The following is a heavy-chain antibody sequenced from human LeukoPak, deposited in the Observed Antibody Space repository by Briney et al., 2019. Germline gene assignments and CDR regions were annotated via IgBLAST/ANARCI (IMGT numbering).Heavy chain of an antibody. D-gene: IGHD3-22*01. CDR2: ISYDGSNE. CDR3: ARDYYYDSGGYYSFYY. Sequence: PGRSLRLSCAASGFTFSSYAMHWVRRAPGKGLEWVAVISYDGSNEYYADSVKGRFTISRDNSRNTLYLQMNNSLRAEDTAVYYCARDYYYDSGGYYSFYYWGQGTLVTVSS. J-gene: IGHJ4*02. CDR1: GFTFSSYA. V-gene: IGHV3-30*04.